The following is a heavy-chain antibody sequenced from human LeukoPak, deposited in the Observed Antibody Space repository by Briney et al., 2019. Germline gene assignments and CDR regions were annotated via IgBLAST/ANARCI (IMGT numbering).Heavy chain of an antibody. CDR3: ARDADYGSGTENWFDP. CDR2: INPSGGST. J-gene: IGHJ5*02. V-gene: IGHV1-46*01. D-gene: IGHD3-10*01. Sequence: ASVKVSCKASGYTFTSYYMHWVRQAPGQGLEWMGIINPSGGSTSYAQKFQGRVTMTRDTSTSTVYMELSSLRSEDTAVYYCARDADYGSGTENWFDPWGQGTLVTDSS. CDR1: GYTFTSYY.